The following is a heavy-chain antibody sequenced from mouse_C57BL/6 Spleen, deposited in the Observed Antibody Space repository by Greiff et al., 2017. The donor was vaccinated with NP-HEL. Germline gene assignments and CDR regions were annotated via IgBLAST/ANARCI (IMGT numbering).Heavy chain of an antibody. CDR2: ISSGSSTI. D-gene: IGHD1-1*01. CDR1: GFTFSDYG. CDR3: ATDYYGSSYGAWFAY. V-gene: IGHV5-17*01. J-gene: IGHJ3*01. Sequence: EVQGVESGGGLVKPGGSLKLSCAASGFTFSDYGMHWVRQAPEKGLEWVVYISSGSSTIYYAATVKGRFTISRDNAKNTLFLQMTSLRSEDTAMYYCATDYYGSSYGAWFAYWGQGTLVTVSA.